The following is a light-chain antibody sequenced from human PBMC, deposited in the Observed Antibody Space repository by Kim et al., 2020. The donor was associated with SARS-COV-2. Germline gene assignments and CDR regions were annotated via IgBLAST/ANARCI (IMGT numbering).Light chain of an antibody. Sequence: VSPGQTASITCSGDKLGDKYACWYQQKPGQSPVLVIYQDSKRPSGIPERFSGSNAGNTATLTISGTQAMDEADYYCQAWDSSTEVVFGGGTQLTVL. J-gene: IGLJ2*01. CDR2: QDS. CDR3: QAWDSSTEVV. V-gene: IGLV3-1*01. CDR1: KLGDKY.